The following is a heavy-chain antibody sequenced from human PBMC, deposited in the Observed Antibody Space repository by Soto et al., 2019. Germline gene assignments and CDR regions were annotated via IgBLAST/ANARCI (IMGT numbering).Heavy chain of an antibody. CDR2: IYHSGST. J-gene: IGHJ5*02. Sequence: QVQPQESGPGLVKPSETLSLTCTVSGGSISSYYWSWIRQPPGKGLEWIGNIYHSGSTNYNPSLTSRVPTTVDTSKKQFPPAVRSGTAADIAVYYCARLGLWSGEFAQGWFVPWGQGPLVTVSS. CDR3: ARLGLWSGEFAQGWFVP. D-gene: IGHD3-10*01. V-gene: IGHV4-59*01. CDR1: GGSISSYY.